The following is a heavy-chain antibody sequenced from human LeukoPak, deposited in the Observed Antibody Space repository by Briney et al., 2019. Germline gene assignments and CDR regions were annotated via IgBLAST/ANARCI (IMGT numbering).Heavy chain of an antibody. J-gene: IGHJ4*02. Sequence: GGSLRLSCAASGFTFSSYWMHWVRQAPGEGLVWVSRINSDGSSTNYADSVEGRFTISRDNAKNTLYLQMNSLRAEDTAVYYCARTLAYYYDSGGYDYWGQGTLVTVSS. CDR2: INSDGSST. D-gene: IGHD3-22*01. CDR3: ARTLAYYYDSGGYDY. CDR1: GFTFSSYW. V-gene: IGHV3-74*01.